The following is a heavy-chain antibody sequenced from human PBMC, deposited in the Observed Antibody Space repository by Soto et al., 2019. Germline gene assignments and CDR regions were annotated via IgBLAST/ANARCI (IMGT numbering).Heavy chain of an antibody. Sequence: PSETLSLTCAVYGGSFSGYYWSWIRQPPGKGLEWIGEINHSGSTNYNPSLKSRVTISVDTSKNQFSLKLSSVTAADTAVYYCARIEVVVPAAMPRVDAFDIWGQGTMDTVS. CDR1: GGSFSGYY. J-gene: IGHJ3*02. D-gene: IGHD2-2*01. CDR2: INHSGST. CDR3: ARIEVVVPAAMPRVDAFDI. V-gene: IGHV4-34*01.